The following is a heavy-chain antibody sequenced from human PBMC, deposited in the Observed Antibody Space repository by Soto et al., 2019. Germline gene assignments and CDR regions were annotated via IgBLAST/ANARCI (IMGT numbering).Heavy chain of an antibody. Sequence: EVQLVESGGGLVQPGGSLRLCCAASGFTFSSYAMHWVRQAPGKGLEYVSAISSNGGSTYYANFVKGRFTISRDNSKNTLYLQMGSLRAEDMAVYYCAREAYCSSTCCYSFDYWGQGTLVTVSS. J-gene: IGHJ4*02. CDR2: ISSNGGST. CDR1: GFTFSSYA. CDR3: AREAYCSSTCCYSFDY. V-gene: IGHV3-64*01. D-gene: IGHD2-2*01.